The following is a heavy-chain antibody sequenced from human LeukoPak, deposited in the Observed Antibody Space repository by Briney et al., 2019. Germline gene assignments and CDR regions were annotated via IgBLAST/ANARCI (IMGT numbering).Heavy chain of an antibody. D-gene: IGHD6-13*01. CDR3: ARCGRGIAAAGKRGHYYYMDV. V-gene: IGHV1-8*01. CDR1: GYTFTSYG. Sequence: SVKVSCKASGYTFTSYGINWVRQATGQGLEWMGWMNPNSGNTGYAQKFQGRVTMTRNTSISTAYMELSSLRSEDTAVYYCARCGRGIAAAGKRGHYYYMDVWGKGTTVTVSS. J-gene: IGHJ6*03. CDR2: MNPNSGNT.